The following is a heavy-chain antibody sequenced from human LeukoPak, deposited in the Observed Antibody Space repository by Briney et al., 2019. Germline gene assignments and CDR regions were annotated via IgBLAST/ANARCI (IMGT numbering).Heavy chain of an antibody. CDR2: IYYSGST. J-gene: IGHJ3*01. D-gene: IGHD1-7*01. Sequence: SETLSLTCTVSGGSISSYYWNWIRQPPGKGLEGFGNIYYSGSTNYNPSLKSRVTISVDTSKNQFSLKLSAVTAADTAVYYCARGALTGTTRFDDAFDVWGQGTMVTVSS. V-gene: IGHV4-59*08. CDR1: GGSISSYY. CDR3: ARGALTGTTRFDDAFDV.